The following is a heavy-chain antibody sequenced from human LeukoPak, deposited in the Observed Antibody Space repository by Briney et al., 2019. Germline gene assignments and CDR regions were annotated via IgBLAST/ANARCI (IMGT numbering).Heavy chain of an antibody. CDR2: INSDGSSP. J-gene: IGHJ3*02. CDR3: AREGAVVWPNAARNDAFDI. D-gene: IGHD2-15*01. CDR1: GFTFSTSW. V-gene: IGHV3-74*01. Sequence: PGGSLRLSCAASGFTFSTSWMHWVRQAPGKGLVWVSSINSDGSSPSYADSLRGRFTISRDNAKNALYLQMNSLRAEDTAVYYCAREGAVVWPNAARNDAFDIWGQGTMVTVSS.